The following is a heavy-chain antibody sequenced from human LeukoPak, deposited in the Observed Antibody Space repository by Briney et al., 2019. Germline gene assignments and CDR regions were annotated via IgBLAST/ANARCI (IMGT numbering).Heavy chain of an antibody. J-gene: IGHJ4*02. V-gene: IGHV1-8*01. CDR1: GYTFTSYD. D-gene: IGHD3-3*01. CDR3: ARESRRFLEWYIDY. CDR2: MNPNSGNT. Sequence: ASVKVSCKASGYTFTSYDINWVRQATGQGLEWMGWMNPNSGNTGYAQKFQGRVTMTRNTSISTAYMELSSLRSEDTAVYYCARESRRFLEWYIDYWGQGTLVTVSS.